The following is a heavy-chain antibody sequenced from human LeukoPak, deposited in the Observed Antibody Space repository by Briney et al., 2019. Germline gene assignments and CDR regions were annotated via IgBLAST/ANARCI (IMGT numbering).Heavy chain of an antibody. V-gene: IGHV4-59*08. Sequence: TSETLSLTCTVSGGSISSYYWSWIRQPPGKGLEWIGYISDNGSTEHNPSLKSRVTISTDTSKNQFSLRLSSVTAADTAVYYCARQFDPWGQGILVTVSS. J-gene: IGHJ5*02. CDR3: ARQFDP. CDR1: GGSISSYY. CDR2: ISDNGST.